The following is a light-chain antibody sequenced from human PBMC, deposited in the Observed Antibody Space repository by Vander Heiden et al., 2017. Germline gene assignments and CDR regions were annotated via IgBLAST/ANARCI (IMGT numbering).Light chain of an antibody. Sequence: QLTQSPSSLSASMGDRVTITCRASQGISTYLAWYQQKPGKAPKLPIYDASTLHSGVPSRFSGSGSGTGFTLTISSLQPEDFATYYCQQLNNFPVTFGGGTRVEV. CDR3: QQLNNFPVT. V-gene: IGKV1-9*01. J-gene: IGKJ4*01. CDR1: QGISTY. CDR2: DAS.